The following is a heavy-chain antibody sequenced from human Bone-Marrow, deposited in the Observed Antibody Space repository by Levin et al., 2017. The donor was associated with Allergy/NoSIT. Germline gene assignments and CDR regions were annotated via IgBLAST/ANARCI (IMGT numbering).Heavy chain of an antibody. CDR2: IDPSDSDS. CDR1: GYSFTTNW. V-gene: IGHV5-10-1*01. Sequence: GESLKISCKGSGYSFTTNWISWVRQMPGKGLEWMGRIDPSDSDSTYRPSFQGHVTMSIDKSTSTAYLQWSSLKASDTAIYYCARQSTRNGWFNDAFDVWGQGTTVTVSS. CDR3: ARQSTRNGWFNDAFDV. J-gene: IGHJ3*01. D-gene: IGHD6-19*01.